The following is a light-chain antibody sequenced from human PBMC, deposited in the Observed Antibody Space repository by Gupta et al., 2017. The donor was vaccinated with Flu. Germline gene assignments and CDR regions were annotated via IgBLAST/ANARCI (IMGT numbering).Light chain of an antibody. CDR1: QSCCDSSTNTTY. Sequence: SLGQSATVEYKASQSCCDSSTNTTYLNWYQQKTGQPPTLLIYWASTWESGVPERFSGSGSGTDFTLTIRSLQAEDVAVYYCQQDYSTPQTFGQGTRLEIK. CDR3: QQDYSTPQT. CDR2: WAS. V-gene: IGKV4-1*01. J-gene: IGKJ1*01.